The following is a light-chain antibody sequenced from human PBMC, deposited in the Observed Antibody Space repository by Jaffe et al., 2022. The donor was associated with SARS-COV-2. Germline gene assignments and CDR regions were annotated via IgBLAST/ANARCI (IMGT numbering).Light chain of an antibody. CDR2: GAS. J-gene: IGKJ4*01. V-gene: IGKV3-15*01. Sequence: EIVMTQSPATLSVSPGERATLSCRASQTVYSNLAWYQQKPGQAPRLLIYGASTRATGIPARFSGSGSGTEFTLTISSLQSEDFAVYYCQQCNNWPLTFGGGTKVEIK. CDR1: QTVYSN. CDR3: QQCNNWPLT.